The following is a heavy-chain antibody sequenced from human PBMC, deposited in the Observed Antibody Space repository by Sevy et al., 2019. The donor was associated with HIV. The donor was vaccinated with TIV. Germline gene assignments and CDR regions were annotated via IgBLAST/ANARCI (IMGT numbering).Heavy chain of an antibody. V-gene: IGHV3-30*18. J-gene: IGHJ4*02. CDR2: ISYDGSDK. D-gene: IGHD3-22*01. CDR3: AKDLLGDYYDSSGVLDY. CDR1: GFTFSSYG. Sequence: GGSLRLSCAASGFTFSSYGMHWVRQAPGKGLEWVAVISYDGSDKFYADSVKGRFTISRDNSKNMVYLQMNILGPEDAAVYYCAKDLLGDYYDSSGVLDYWGQGTLVTVSS.